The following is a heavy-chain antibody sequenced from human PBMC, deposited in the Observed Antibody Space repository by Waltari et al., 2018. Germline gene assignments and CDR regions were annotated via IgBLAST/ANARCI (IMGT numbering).Heavy chain of an antibody. V-gene: IGHV3-53*02. CDR3: ARTGGATIPFDY. J-gene: IGHJ4*02. D-gene: IGHD1-26*01. CDR1: GFTVSSNY. CDR2: IYSGGST. Sequence: EVQLVETGGGLIQSGGSLRLSCAASGFTVSSNYMSWVRQGPGKGLEWLSVIYSGGSTYYADSVKGRFTISRDNSKNTLYPQMNSLRAEDTAVYYCARTGGATIPFDYWGQGTLVTVSS.